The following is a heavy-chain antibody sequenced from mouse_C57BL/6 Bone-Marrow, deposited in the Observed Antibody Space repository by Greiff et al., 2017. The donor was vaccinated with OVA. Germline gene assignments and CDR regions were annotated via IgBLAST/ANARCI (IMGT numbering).Heavy chain of an antibody. V-gene: IGHV1-81*01. Sequence: VMLVESGAELARPGASVKLSCKASGYTFTSYGISWVKQRTGQGLEWIGEIYPRSGNTYYNEKFKGKATLTADKSSSTAYMELRSLTSEDSAVYFCARWGYYGSSYRYFDVWGTGTTVTVSS. CDR2: IYPRSGNT. CDR1: GYTFTSYG. J-gene: IGHJ1*03. CDR3: ARWGYYGSSYRYFDV. D-gene: IGHD1-1*01.